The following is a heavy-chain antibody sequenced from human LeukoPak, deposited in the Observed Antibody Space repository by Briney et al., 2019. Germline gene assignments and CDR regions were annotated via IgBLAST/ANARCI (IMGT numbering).Heavy chain of an antibody. CDR2: IIPIFGTA. V-gene: IGHV1-69*13. Sequence: SVKVSCKASGGTFSSYAISCVRQAPGQGLEWMGGIIPIFGTANYAQKFQGRVTITADESTSTAYMELSSLRSEDTAVYYCARDPYHHCSSTSCPDAFDIWGQGTMVTVSS. J-gene: IGHJ3*02. D-gene: IGHD2-2*01. CDR3: ARDPYHHCSSTSCPDAFDI. CDR1: GGTFSSYA.